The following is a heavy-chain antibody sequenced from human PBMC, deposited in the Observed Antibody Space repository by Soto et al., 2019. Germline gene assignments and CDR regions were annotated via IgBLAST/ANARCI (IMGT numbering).Heavy chain of an antibody. CDR3: ARGAAVTGLDMLIDH. D-gene: IGHD6-19*01. CDR2: INPKSGDT. CDR1: GYIFTAYY. J-gene: IGHJ4*02. V-gene: IGHV1-2*04. Sequence: GASVKVSCKASGYIFTAYYIHWVRQAPGQGLEWMGWINPKSGDTKYAQKFQGWVTMTRDTSISTAYMELSGLTSDDTAVHYCARGAAVTGLDMLIDHWGQGTLVTVSS.